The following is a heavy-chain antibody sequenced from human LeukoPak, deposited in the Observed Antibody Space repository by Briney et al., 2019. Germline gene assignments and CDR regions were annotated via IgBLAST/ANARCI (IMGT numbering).Heavy chain of an antibody. V-gene: IGHV3-7*01. CDR3: ARDRENYCSSTSCYSWFDP. D-gene: IGHD2-2*02. CDR2: IKQDGSEK. Sequence: GGSLRLSCAAPGFTFSSYWMTWVGKAPGKGLEGGANIKQDGSEKYYVDSVKGRFTISRDNAKNSLYLQMNSLRAEDTAVYYCARDRENYCSSTSCYSWFDPWGQGTLVTVSS. J-gene: IGHJ5*02. CDR1: GFTFSSYW.